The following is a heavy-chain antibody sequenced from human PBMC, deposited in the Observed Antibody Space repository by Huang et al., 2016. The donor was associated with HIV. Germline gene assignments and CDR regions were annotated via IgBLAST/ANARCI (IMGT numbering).Heavy chain of an antibody. J-gene: IGHJ5*02. CDR3: VRHGMTVGATYLT. CDR2: IHYSATT. V-gene: IGHV4-39*01. D-gene: IGHD1-26*01. CDR1: G. Sequence: QLQLQESGPGLVEPSETLSLTCSVSGQPPGKGLEWSARIHYSATTYYNPSLMNRVTISVDTSKGQCSRKVRSVTAADTAVYYCVRHGMTVGATYLTWGQGTLVTVSS.